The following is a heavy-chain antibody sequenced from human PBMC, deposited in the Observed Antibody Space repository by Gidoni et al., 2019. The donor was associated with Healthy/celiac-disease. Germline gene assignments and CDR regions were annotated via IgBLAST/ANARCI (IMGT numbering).Heavy chain of an antibody. Sequence: EVQLLESGGGLGQPGGSLRLSCAASGFTFSSYAMSWVRQAPGKGLEWGSAISGSGGSTYYADSVKGRFTISRDNSKNTLYLQMNSLRAEDTAVYYCAKDPINDSSGYYIYWGQGTLVTVSS. CDR2: ISGSGGST. CDR3: AKDPINDSSGYYIY. V-gene: IGHV3-23*01. CDR1: GFTFSSYA. J-gene: IGHJ4*02. D-gene: IGHD3-22*01.